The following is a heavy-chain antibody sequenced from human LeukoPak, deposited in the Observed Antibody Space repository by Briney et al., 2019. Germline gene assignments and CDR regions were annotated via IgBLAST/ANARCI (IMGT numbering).Heavy chain of an antibody. CDR1: GFTFSTHW. V-gene: IGHV3-7*01. J-gene: IGHJ4*02. D-gene: IGHD3-16*01. Sequence: GGSLRLSCAASGFTFSTHWMSWVRQVTGKGLEWVAHTSPNGREKYYVDSVKGRFTISRDNAANSLYLQMDNLRAEDTAVFYCVSWGPTDNFWGQGAPVTVSS. CDR2: TSPNGREK. CDR3: VSWGPTDNF.